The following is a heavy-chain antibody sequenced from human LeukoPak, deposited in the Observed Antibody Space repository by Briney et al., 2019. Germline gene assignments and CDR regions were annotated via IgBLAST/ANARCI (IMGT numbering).Heavy chain of an antibody. Sequence: SETLSLTCAVSGGSISSSNWWSWVRQPPGKGLEWIGEIYHSGSTNYNPSLKSRVTISVDKSKNQFSLKLSSVTAADTAVYYCARDLFGIAAAGTDHWGQGTLVTVSS. J-gene: IGHJ4*02. CDR1: GGSISSSNW. V-gene: IGHV4-4*02. D-gene: IGHD6-13*01. CDR3: ARDLFGIAAAGTDH. CDR2: IYHSGST.